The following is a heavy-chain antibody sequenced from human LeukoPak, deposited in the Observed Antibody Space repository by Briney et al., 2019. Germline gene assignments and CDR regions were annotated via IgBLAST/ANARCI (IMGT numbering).Heavy chain of an antibody. D-gene: IGHD3-10*01. CDR2: IYYSGSP. V-gene: IGHV4-59*01. CDR1: GGSISDYY. Sequence: SETLSLTCTVSGGSISDYYWSWIRQPPGKGLEWIGYIYYSGSPDYNPSLKSRVTISVDTSKKQFSLNLSSVSAADTAMYYCARASGGDGSGSLWGQGTLVTVSS. J-gene: IGHJ4*02. CDR3: ARASGGDGSGSL.